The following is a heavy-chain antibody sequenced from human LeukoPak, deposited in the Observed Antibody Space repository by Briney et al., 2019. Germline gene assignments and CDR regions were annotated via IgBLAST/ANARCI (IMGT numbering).Heavy chain of an antibody. V-gene: IGHV6-1*01. Sequence: QTLTLTCAISGDSVSSNRTTWNRIRQSPSRGLEWLGRTYYRSKWYNDYAVSVKRRITINPHTSKNQFSLRLNSVTPEDTAVYYCARDLSSDIVVVPAGMGCDYWGEGPVVSVSS. CDR2: TYYRSKWYN. CDR1: GDSVSSNRTT. CDR3: ARDLSSDIVVVPAGMGCDY. J-gene: IGHJ4*02. D-gene: IGHD2-2*01.